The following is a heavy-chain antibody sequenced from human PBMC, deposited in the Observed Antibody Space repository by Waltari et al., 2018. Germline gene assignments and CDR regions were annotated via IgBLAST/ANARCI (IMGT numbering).Heavy chain of an antibody. Sequence: QVQLTESGQGLVQPSGTLPRPCAVSVGSIRGIYWCSRVRQPPEKGLEWIGQVHHSGKTHYNPSLQSRVTISLDKPKNQFSLTLNSVTAADTAVYYCAGDRAIGLFFDYWGRGTLVTVSS. V-gene: IGHV4-4*02. CDR2: VHHSGKT. CDR1: VGSIRGIYW. CDR3: AGDRAIGLFFDY. D-gene: IGHD2-2*01. J-gene: IGHJ4*02.